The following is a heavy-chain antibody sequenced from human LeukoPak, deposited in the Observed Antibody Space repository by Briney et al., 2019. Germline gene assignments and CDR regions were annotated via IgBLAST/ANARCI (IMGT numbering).Heavy chain of an antibody. J-gene: IGHJ4*02. CDR2: INPSGGST. CDR1: GYTFTSYY. V-gene: IGHV1-46*03. D-gene: IGHD5-24*01. Sequence: ASVKVSCKASGYTFTSYYMHWVRQAPGQGLEWMGIINPSGGSTSYAQKFQGRVTITADESTSTAYMELSSLRSEDTAVYYCALQHDRKMATHHFDYWGQGTLVTVSS. CDR3: ALQHDRKMATHHFDY.